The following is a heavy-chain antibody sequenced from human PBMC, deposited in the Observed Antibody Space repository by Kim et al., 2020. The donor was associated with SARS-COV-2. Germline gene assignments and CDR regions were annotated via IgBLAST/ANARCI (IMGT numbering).Heavy chain of an antibody. Sequence: GGSLRLSCAASGFTFSNYWMNWVRQAPGKGLEWVANIKQDGSQKSYMDSVKGRFTISRDNAKNSLYLQMNSLRAEDTAVYYCTTAIRGGTGYWGRGTVVTVSS. CDR2: IKQDGSQK. CDR3: TTAIRGGTGY. D-gene: IGHD3-10*01. J-gene: IGHJ4*02. V-gene: IGHV3-7*03. CDR1: GFTFSNYW.